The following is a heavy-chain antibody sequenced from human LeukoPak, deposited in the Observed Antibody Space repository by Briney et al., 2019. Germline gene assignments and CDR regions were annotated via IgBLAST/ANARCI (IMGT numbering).Heavy chain of an antibody. CDR1: GYSFTSYW. D-gene: IGHD6-13*01. Sequence: GESLKISCKGSGYSFTSYWIGWVRQMPGKGLEWMGIIYPGDSDTRYSPSFQGQVTISADKSISTTYLQWSSLKASDTAMYYCARQVAAAGTVNWFDPWGQGTLVTVSS. CDR2: IYPGDSDT. CDR3: ARQVAAAGTVNWFDP. J-gene: IGHJ5*02. V-gene: IGHV5-51*01.